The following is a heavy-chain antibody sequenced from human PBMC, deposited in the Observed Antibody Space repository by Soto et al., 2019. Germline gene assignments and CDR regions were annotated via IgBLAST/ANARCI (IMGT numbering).Heavy chain of an antibody. CDR3: ARVLPPVNDYGDYVATFDY. Sequence: GGSLRLSCAASGFTFSNYSMNWVRQAPGKGLEWVSSISSSSSYIYYADSVKGRFTISRDNAKNSLYLQMNSLRAEDTAVYYCARVLPPVNDYGDYVATFDYWGQGTLVTVSS. CDR1: GFTFSNYS. D-gene: IGHD4-17*01. CDR2: ISSSSSYI. V-gene: IGHV3-21*01. J-gene: IGHJ4*02.